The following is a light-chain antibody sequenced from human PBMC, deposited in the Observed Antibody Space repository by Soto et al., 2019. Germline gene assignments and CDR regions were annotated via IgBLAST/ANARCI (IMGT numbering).Light chain of an antibody. V-gene: IGLV3-21*01. Sequence: YELTQPPSVSVAPGKTASITCGGNNIGSKSVHWYQRRPGQAPVLVIYYDSDRPSGIPERFSGSNSGNTATLTISGVEAGDEADYYCQVWHSSSDHHVVFGGGTKLTVL. J-gene: IGLJ2*01. CDR1: NIGSKS. CDR2: YDS. CDR3: QVWHSSSDHHVV.